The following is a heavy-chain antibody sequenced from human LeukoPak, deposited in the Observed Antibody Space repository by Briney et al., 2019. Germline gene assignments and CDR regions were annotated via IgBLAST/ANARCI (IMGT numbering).Heavy chain of an antibody. CDR1: GYTFTSYG. J-gene: IGHJ4*02. V-gene: IGHV1-18*01. Sequence: ASVKVSCKASGYTFTSYGISWVRQAPGQGLERKGWFSAYNGKTNYAQKLQGRVTMTTDTSTSTAYMELRGLRSDDTAVYYCARALYHTFDYWGQGTLVTVSS. CDR2: FSAYNGKT. D-gene: IGHD2-2*01. CDR3: ARALYHTFDY.